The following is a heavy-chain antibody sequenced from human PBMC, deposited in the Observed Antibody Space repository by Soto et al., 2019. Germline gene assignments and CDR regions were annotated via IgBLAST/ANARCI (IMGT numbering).Heavy chain of an antibody. Sequence: GGSLRLSCAASGFTFSNAWMSWVRQAPGKGLEWVGRIKSKTDGGTTDYAAPVKGRFTISRDDSKNTLYLQMNSLKTEDTAVYYCTTPYYYDSGGYYYEAAFDIWGQGTMVTVSS. V-gene: IGHV3-15*01. J-gene: IGHJ3*02. CDR3: TTPYYYDSGGYYYEAAFDI. CDR2: IKSKTDGGTT. D-gene: IGHD3-22*01. CDR1: GFTFSNAW.